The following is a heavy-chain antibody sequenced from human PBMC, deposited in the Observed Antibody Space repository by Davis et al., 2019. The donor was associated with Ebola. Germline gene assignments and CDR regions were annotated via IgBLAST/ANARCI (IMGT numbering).Heavy chain of an antibody. CDR1: GGSFSGHY. Sequence: QTLSLTCAVYGGSFSGHYWSWIRQHPGKGLVGIGEINHSGSTNYNPSLKSRVTITSDTSKNQFSLKLSSLTAAATAVYYCARVRGVASYGYPGRFDYWGQGTLVTVSS. D-gene: IGHD5-18*01. J-gene: IGHJ4*02. CDR2: INHSGST. CDR3: ARVRGVASYGYPGRFDY. V-gene: IGHV4-34*01.